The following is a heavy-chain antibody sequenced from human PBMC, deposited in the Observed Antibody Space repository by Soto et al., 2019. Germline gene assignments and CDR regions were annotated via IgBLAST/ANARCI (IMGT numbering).Heavy chain of an antibody. D-gene: IGHD6-19*01. J-gene: IGHJ3*02. Sequence: EVQLVESGGGLVKPGGSLRLSCAASGFTFSSYSMNWVRQAPGKGLEWVSSISSSSSYIYYADSVKGRFTISRDNAKNSLYLQMNSLRDEDAAVYDCAGAGSGWYGDAFEIWGQGTMVTASS. CDR1: GFTFSSYS. CDR3: AGAGSGWYGDAFEI. V-gene: IGHV3-21*01. CDR2: ISSSSSYI.